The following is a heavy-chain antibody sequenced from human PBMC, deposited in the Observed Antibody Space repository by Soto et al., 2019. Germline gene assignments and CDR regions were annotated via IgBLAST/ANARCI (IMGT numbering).Heavy chain of an antibody. CDR3: ARDGPKPYSSSSYPLDY. D-gene: IGHD6-13*01. CDR2: ISAYNGNT. CDR1: GYTFTSYG. J-gene: IGHJ4*02. V-gene: IGHV1-18*04. Sequence: ASVKVSCKASGYTFTSYGISWVRQAPGQGLEWMGWISAYNGNTNYAQKLQGRVTMTTDTSTSTAYMELRSLRSDDTAVYYCARDGPKPYSSSSYPLDYWGQGTLVTVSS.